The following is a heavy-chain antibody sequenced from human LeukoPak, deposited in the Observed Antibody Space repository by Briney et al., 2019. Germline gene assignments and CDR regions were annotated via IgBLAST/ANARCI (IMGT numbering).Heavy chain of an antibody. CDR2: IYYSGST. V-gene: IGHV4-59*08. Sequence: IYYSGSTNYNPSLKSRVTISVDTSKNQFSLKLSSVTAADTAVYYCARTLYGSGTNWFDPWGQGTLVTVSS. J-gene: IGHJ5*02. CDR3: ARTLYGSGTNWFDP. D-gene: IGHD3-10*01.